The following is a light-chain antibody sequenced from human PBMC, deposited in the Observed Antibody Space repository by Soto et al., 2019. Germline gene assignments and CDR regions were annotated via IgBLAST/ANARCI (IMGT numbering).Light chain of an antibody. J-gene: IGKJ1*01. CDR2: GAS. CDR3: PHKKNWPA. V-gene: IGKV3-15*01. Sequence: EIVMTQSPATLSVSPGERATLSCRASQSVSSNLAWYQLKPGQAPRLLVYGASTRATGIPARFSGSGSGTEFTLIISRLQLEDFAVYYCPHKKNWPAVGQGTKVEIK. CDR1: QSVSSN.